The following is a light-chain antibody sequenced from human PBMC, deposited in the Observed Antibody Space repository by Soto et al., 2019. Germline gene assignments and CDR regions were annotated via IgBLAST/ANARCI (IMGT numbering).Light chain of an antibody. V-gene: IGKV1-5*01. CDR2: DAS. CDR1: QSINSW. Sequence: DIQMTQSPSTLSASVGDRVIITCRASQSINSWVAWFQQKLGKAPKVLIYDASTLESGVPSTFSDSGSGTEFTLTIDSLQPDDVATYYCQRYNAFSQTFGQGTKVEI. CDR3: QRYNAFSQT. J-gene: IGKJ1*01.